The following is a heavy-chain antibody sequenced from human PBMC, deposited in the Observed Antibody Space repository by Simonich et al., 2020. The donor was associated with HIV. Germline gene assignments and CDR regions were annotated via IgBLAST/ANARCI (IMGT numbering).Heavy chain of an antibody. CDR1: GGSFSGYY. Sequence: QVQLQQWGAGLLKPSETLSLTCAVYGGSFSGYYWSWIRQPPGKGLEWIGEINHSGSTNYNPSLKSRVTISVDTSKNQFSLKLSSVTAADTAVYYCARLTAGGLGEYFQHWGLGTLVTVSS. CDR2: INHSGST. CDR3: ARLTAGGLGEYFQH. V-gene: IGHV4-34*01. D-gene: IGHD6-13*01. J-gene: IGHJ1*01.